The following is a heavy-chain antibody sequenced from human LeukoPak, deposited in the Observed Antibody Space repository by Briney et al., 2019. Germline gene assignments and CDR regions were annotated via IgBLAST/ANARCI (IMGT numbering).Heavy chain of an antibody. J-gene: IGHJ3*02. CDR3: ARVGVSDAFDI. V-gene: IGHV3-21*01. D-gene: IGHD3-16*01. CDR1: GFTFSSYS. CDR2: ISSSSSYI. Sequence: GGSLRLSCAASGFTFSSYSMKWVRQAPGKGLEWVSSISSSSSYIYYADSVKARFTISRDNAKNSLYLQMNSLRAEDTAVYYCARVGVSDAFDIWGQGTMVTVSS.